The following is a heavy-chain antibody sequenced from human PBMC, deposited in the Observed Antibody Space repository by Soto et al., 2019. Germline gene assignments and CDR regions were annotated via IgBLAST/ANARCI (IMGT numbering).Heavy chain of an antibody. D-gene: IGHD3-10*01. V-gene: IGHV1-69*06. J-gene: IGHJ4*02. CDR3: ARRDSHGFFRYFDN. CDR1: GGTFSSYP. Sequence: QVQLVQSGAEVKRHGSSVKVSCKASGGTFSSYPISWVRQAPGQGLEWMGGTNGNLGTGNYAQKFRGRLTITTDIAPPTAYMELSSLTSEDTAVYYCARRDSHGFFRYFDNWVQGTLVTVSS. CDR2: TNGNLGTG.